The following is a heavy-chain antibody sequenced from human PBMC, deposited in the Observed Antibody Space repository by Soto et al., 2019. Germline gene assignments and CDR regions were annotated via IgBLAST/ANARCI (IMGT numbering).Heavy chain of an antibody. J-gene: IGHJ6*02. Sequence: SVKVSCKVSGYTLTELSMHWVRQAPGKGREWMGGFDPEDGETIYGQKFPGRVTMTKDTSTDTAYMELSSLRSEDTAVYYCATLRYYYDSSGPMGPYYYGMDVWGQGTPVTVSS. CDR2: FDPEDGET. CDR3: ATLRYYYDSSGPMGPYYYGMDV. CDR1: GYTLTELS. D-gene: IGHD3-22*01. V-gene: IGHV1-24*01.